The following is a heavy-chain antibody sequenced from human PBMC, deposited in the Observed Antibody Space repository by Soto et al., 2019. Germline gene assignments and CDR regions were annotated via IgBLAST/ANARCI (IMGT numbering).Heavy chain of an antibody. CDR1: GYTFTSYG. J-gene: IGHJ3*02. CDR3: ARDRDSYGHPDAFDI. D-gene: IGHD5-18*01. V-gene: IGHV1-18*01. Sequence: QVQLEQSGAEVKKPGASVKVSCKASGYTFTSYGISWVRQAPGQGLEWMGWISTYNGNTKYAQKLQGRVTMTTDTSTSKVYMELRSLRSDDTAVYYCARDRDSYGHPDAFDIWGQGTMVTVSS. CDR2: ISTYNGNT.